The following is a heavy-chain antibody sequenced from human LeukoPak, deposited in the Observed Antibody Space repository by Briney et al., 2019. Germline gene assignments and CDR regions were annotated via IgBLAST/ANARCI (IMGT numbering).Heavy chain of an antibody. CDR2: IYYSGST. Sequence: SETLSLTCTVSGGSISSYYWSWIRQPPEKGLEWIGYIYYSGSTNYNPSLKSRVTISVDTSKNQFSLKLSSVTAADTAVYYCARGRLYYGSLPYYFDYWGQGTLVTVSS. CDR3: ARGRLYYGSLPYYFDY. V-gene: IGHV4-59*01. D-gene: IGHD3-10*01. J-gene: IGHJ4*02. CDR1: GGSISSYY.